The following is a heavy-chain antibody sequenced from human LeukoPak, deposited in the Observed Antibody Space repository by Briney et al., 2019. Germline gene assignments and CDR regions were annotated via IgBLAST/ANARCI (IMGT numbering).Heavy chain of an antibody. CDR3: ARTFYDFWSGFSNYDSFHI. D-gene: IGHD3-3*01. V-gene: IGHV1-18*01. CDR1: GYTFTSYG. CDR2: ISAYNGNT. J-gene: IGHJ3*02. Sequence: GESLKISCKASGYTFTSYGIGWVRQAPGQGLEWMGWISAYNGNTNYAQKLRGRVTMTTDTSTSTAYMELRSLTSDDTAVYYCARTFYDFWSGFSNYDSFHIWGQGTLVTVSS.